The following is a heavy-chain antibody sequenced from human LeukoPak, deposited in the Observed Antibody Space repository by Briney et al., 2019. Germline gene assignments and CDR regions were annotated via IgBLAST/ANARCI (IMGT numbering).Heavy chain of an antibody. J-gene: IGHJ4*02. D-gene: IGHD5-18*01. CDR1: GFTFSTYS. V-gene: IGHV3-21*01. Sequence: GGSLRLSCAASGFTFSTYSMHWVRQAPGKGLEWVSFISSSNGYVYYADSVKGRFTISRDNAKNSLYLQMNSLRAEDTAVYYCAREDGYSYGYGFYFDFWGQRTLVTVSS. CDR3: AREDGYSYGYGFYFDF. CDR2: ISSSNGYV.